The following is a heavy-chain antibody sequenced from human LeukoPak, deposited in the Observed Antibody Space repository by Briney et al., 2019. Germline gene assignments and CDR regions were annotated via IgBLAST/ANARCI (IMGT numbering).Heavy chain of an antibody. CDR3: AREKVTTTRSFFDY. Sequence: PGGSLRLSCAASGFTFSNYWMTWVRQAPGKGLEWVANIKQDGSEKYYVDSVKGRFAISRDNARNSLFLQMNSLRADDTAVYYCAREKVTTTRSFFDYWGQGTLVTVSS. CDR1: GFTFSNYW. D-gene: IGHD4-17*01. V-gene: IGHV3-7*05. J-gene: IGHJ4*02. CDR2: IKQDGSEK.